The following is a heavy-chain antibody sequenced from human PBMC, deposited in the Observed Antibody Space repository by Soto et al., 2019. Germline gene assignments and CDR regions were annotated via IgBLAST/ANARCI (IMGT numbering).Heavy chain of an antibody. CDR2: IYYSGST. CDR3: ARNPKGYSGYDLSDWFDP. CDR1: GGSISSGGYY. V-gene: IGHV4-31*03. D-gene: IGHD5-12*01. J-gene: IGHJ5*02. Sequence: QVQLQESGPGLVKPSQTLSLTCTVSGGSISSGGYYWSWIRQHPGKGLEWIGYIYYSGSTYYNPSLKSRVTISVDTSKNQFSLKLSSVTAADTAVYYCARNPKGYSGYDLSDWFDPWGQGTLVTVSS.